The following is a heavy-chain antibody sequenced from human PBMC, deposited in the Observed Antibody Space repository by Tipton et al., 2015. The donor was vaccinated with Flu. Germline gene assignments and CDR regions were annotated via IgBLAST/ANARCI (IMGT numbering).Heavy chain of an antibody. Sequence: TLSLTCSVSGYSIRSACYWGWVRRPPGKGLEWIGTIYHSGTTYHNPSLKSRLTISVDTSKNQFSLRLSSVTAADTAVYYCARHTGDSVRGVIDYWGQGTLVTVSS. V-gene: IGHV4-38-2*01. J-gene: IGHJ4*02. CDR2: IYHSGTT. CDR3: ARHTGDSVRGVIDY. CDR1: GYSIRSACY. D-gene: IGHD3-10*02.